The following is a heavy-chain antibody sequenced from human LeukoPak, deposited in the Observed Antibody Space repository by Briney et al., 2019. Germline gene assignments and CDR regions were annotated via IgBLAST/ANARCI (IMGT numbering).Heavy chain of an antibody. Sequence: PGGSLRLSCAASGFTFSTYGMSWVRQAPGKGLEWVSGISGSGSTTYYADSVKGRFTISGDNSKNTLYLQMNSLRAEDTAVYYCAKGRYFDWLLYEFDPWGQGTLVTVSS. CDR3: AKGRYFDWLLYEFDP. D-gene: IGHD3-9*01. V-gene: IGHV3-23*01. CDR2: ISGSGSTT. J-gene: IGHJ5*02. CDR1: GFTFSTYG.